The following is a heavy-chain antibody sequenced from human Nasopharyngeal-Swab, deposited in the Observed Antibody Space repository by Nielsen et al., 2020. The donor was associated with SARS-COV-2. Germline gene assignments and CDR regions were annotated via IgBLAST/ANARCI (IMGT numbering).Heavy chain of an antibody. D-gene: IGHD3-10*01. J-gene: IGHJ6*02. CDR3: ARDAEYYYGSGTPYYYGMDV. CDR2: ISSSGSTI. Sequence: GGSLRLSCAASGFTFSDYYMSWIRQAPGKGLEWVSYISSSGSTICYADSVKGRFTIPRDNAKNSLYLQMKSLRAEDTAVYYCARDAEYYYGSGTPYYYGMDVWGQGTTVTVSS. CDR1: GFTFSDYY. V-gene: IGHV3-11*01.